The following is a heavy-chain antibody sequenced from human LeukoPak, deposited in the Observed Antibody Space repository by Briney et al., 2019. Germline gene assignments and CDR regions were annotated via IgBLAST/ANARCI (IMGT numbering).Heavy chain of an antibody. CDR3: ARGPPTSYDSSGFYLNY. Sequence: PSETLSLTCAVYGGSFSGYYWNWIRRPPGKGLEWIGEINHSGSTNYNPSLKSRVTISVDTSKNQFSLKLSSVTAADTAVYYCARGPPTSYDSSGFYLNYWGQGTLVTVSS. CDR1: GGSFSGYY. D-gene: IGHD3-22*01. J-gene: IGHJ4*02. V-gene: IGHV4-34*01. CDR2: INHSGST.